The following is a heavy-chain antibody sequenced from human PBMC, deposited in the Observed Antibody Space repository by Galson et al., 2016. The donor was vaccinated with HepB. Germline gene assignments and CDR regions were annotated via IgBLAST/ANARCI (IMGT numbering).Heavy chain of an antibody. D-gene: IGHD3-16*01. Sequence: SVKVSCKASGFPFSSYVFTWVRQAPGQGLEWMGWINAYNGSTNSAQKVQGRVTMTTDTSTSTAYMELRSLRSDDSAVYYCARASLHFLGGFDPWGQGTLVTVSS. CDR2: INAYNGST. CDR3: ARASLHFLGGFDP. CDR1: GFPFSSYV. V-gene: IGHV1-18*01. J-gene: IGHJ5*02.